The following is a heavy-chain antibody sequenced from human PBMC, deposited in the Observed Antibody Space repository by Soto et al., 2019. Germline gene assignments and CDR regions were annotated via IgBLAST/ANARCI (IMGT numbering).Heavy chain of an antibody. CDR3: AAPNRIAAAGNHYYYGMDV. CDR1: GDSINISHW. D-gene: IGHD6-13*01. Sequence: SETLSLTCAVSGDSINISHWWNWVRQPPGKGLEWIGQISHSGSTNYNPSLTSRVNKSVDKSKNHFSLKLTSVTAADTAMYYCAAPNRIAAAGNHYYYGMDVWGQGTTVTVSS. J-gene: IGHJ6*02. CDR2: ISHSGST. V-gene: IGHV4-4*02.